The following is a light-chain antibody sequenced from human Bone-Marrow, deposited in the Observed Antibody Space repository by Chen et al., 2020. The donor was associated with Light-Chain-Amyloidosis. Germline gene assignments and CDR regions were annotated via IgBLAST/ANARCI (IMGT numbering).Light chain of an antibody. J-gene: IGKJ2*01. CDR1: QSISSY. CDR3: QQSYSTPYT. Sequence: DIQMTQSPSSLSASVGDRVTITCRASQSISSYLNWYQQKPGKAPKLLIYAASSLQSGVPSRFSGSGSGTDFTLTISRLQPKDFATYYCQQSYSTPYTFGHGTTLEIQ. CDR2: AAS. V-gene: IGKV1-39*01.